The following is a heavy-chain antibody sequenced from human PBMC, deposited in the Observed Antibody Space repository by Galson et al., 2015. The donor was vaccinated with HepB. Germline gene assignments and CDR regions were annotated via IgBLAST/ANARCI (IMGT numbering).Heavy chain of an antibody. CDR2: INADGSYK. CDR1: GFTFSTYW. Sequence: SLRLSCAASGFTFSTYWMHWVRHVPGKGLVWVSRINADGSYKTDADSVKGRFTISRDNTKNTLYLQMNSLRGEDSAVYYCVRGGPGSPCYFPMDVWGQGTTVSVSS. J-gene: IGHJ6*02. V-gene: IGHV3-74*03. CDR3: VRGGPGSPCYFPMDV. D-gene: IGHD3-10*01.